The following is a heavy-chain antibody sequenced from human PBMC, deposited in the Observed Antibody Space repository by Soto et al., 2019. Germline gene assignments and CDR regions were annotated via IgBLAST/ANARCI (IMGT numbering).Heavy chain of an antibody. D-gene: IGHD6-19*01. CDR2: SYYSGST. Sequence: SETLSLACAVAGGSISSYCWSWIGQPPGKGLGWIGVSYYSGSTNYNPSLKSRVTISVDMSKNQYSLRLSSVTAADTAVYYCARSTISRWLPHFEPYYFDDWGQGTLVTLSS. J-gene: IGHJ4*02. CDR3: ARSTISRWLPHFEPYYFDD. CDR1: GGSISSYC. V-gene: IGHV4-59*08.